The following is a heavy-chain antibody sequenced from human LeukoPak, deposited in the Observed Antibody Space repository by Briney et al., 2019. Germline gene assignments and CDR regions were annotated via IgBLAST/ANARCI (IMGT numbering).Heavy chain of an antibody. J-gene: IGHJ4*02. V-gene: IGHV3-23*01. Sequence: PGGSLRLSCAASGFTFSSYAMSWVRQAPGKGLEWVSAISGSGGSTYYADSVKGRFTISRDNSKNTLYLRMNSLRAEDTAVYYCAKVGGQQQLDNPFDYWGQGTLVTVSS. D-gene: IGHD6-13*01. CDR1: GFTFSSYA. CDR2: ISGSGGST. CDR3: AKVGGQQQLDNPFDY.